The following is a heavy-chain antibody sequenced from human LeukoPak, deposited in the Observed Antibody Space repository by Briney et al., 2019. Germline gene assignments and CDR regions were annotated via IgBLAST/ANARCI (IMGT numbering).Heavy chain of an antibody. D-gene: IGHD2-2*02. CDR2: IIPIFGTA. V-gene: IGHV1-69*13. CDR1: GGTFSSYA. CDR3: ARSRSPTISTPVVPAAIVDY. Sequence: ASVKVSCKASGGTFSSYAISWVRQAPGQGLEWMGGIIPIFGTANYAQKFQGRVTITADESTSTAYMELSSLRSEDTAVYYCARSRSPTISTPVVPAAIVDYWGQGTLVTVSS. J-gene: IGHJ4*02.